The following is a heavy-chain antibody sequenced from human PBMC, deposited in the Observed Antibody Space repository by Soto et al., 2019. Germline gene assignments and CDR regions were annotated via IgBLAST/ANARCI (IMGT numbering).Heavy chain of an antibody. D-gene: IGHD3-10*01. CDR2: ITSRNSYE. CDR3: ARKKSGGRDLDY. V-gene: IGHV3-21*01. CDR1: GFIFSSYS. Sequence: EVQLVESGGDLVKPGGSLRLSCAASGFIFSSYSMNWVRQAPGKGLEWVSSITSRNSYEYYADSVKGRFTISRDNAENSWYQKMSGRGAEDTAVYFCARKKSGGRDLDYGGKGAVFTVSS. J-gene: IGHJ4*02.